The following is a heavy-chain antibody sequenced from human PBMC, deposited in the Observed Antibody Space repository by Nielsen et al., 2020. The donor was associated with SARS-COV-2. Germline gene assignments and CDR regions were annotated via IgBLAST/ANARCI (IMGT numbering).Heavy chain of an antibody. CDR3: LAYSSGWYFDY. D-gene: IGHD6-19*01. Sequence: GESLKISCAASGFTFDDYAMHWVRQAPGKGLEWVSLISGDGDSTYYADSVKGRFTISRDNSKNSLYLQMNSLRTEDTALYYCLAYSSGWYFDYWGQGTLVTVSS. J-gene: IGHJ4*02. CDR2: ISGDGDST. CDR1: GFTFDDYA. V-gene: IGHV3-43*02.